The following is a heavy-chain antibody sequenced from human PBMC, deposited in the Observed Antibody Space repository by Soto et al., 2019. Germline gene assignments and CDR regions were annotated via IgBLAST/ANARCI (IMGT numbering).Heavy chain of an antibody. Sequence: DVQLLESGGGLVQPGGSLRLSCEASGFTFSSYAMTWVRQSPGDGLEWVSAISGSGGSTYYPNSVKGRFTVSRDNSKDTLYLQMNGLGVDDTGVYYCAKVRPSLGGTGRGAMDVWGQGTTVTVSS. CDR2: ISGSGGST. J-gene: IGHJ6*02. V-gene: IGHV3-23*01. CDR1: GFTFSSYA. CDR3: AKVRPSLGGTGRGAMDV. D-gene: IGHD3-16*01.